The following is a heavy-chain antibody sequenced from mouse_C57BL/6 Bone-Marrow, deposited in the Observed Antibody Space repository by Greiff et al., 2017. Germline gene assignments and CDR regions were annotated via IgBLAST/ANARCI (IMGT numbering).Heavy chain of an antibody. Sequence: QVQLQQPGAELVKPGASVKMSCKASGYTFTSYWITWVKQRPGQGLECIGDIYPTSGRTNYNEKFKSKAILTVDTSSNTAYMQLSSLTSEDSAVFYCARSGPLGRSFDYWGKGTTLTVSS. CDR1: GYTFTSYW. D-gene: IGHD4-1*01. V-gene: IGHV1-55*01. J-gene: IGHJ2*01. CDR2: IYPTSGRT. CDR3: ARSGPLGRSFDY.